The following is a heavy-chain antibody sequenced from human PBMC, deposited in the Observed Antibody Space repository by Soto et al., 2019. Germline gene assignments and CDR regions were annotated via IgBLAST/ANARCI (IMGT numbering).Heavy chain of an antibody. CDR3: ARADYDILTGYGY. CDR1: GGSISSGDYY. V-gene: IGHV4-30-4*01. J-gene: IGHJ4*02. Sequence: QVQLQESGPGLVKPSQTLSLTCTVSGGSISSGDYYWSWIRQPPGKGLEWIGYIYYSGSTYYNPSLMSRVTISVDTSSNQLTLKLSSVTAADTAVYYCARADYDILTGYGYWGQGTLVTVSS. D-gene: IGHD3-9*01. CDR2: IYYSGST.